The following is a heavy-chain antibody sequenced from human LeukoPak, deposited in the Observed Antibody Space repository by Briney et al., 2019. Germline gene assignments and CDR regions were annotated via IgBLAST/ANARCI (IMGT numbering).Heavy chain of an antibody. V-gene: IGHV4-34*01. CDR1: GGSFSGYY. Sequence: SETLSLTCAVYGGSFSGYYWSWIRQPPGKGLEWIGEINHSGSTNYNPSLKSRVTISVDTPKNQFSLKLSSVTAADTAVYYCARGGITGTTFDAFDIWGQGTMVTVSS. D-gene: IGHD1-7*01. J-gene: IGHJ3*02. CDR2: INHSGST. CDR3: ARGGITGTTFDAFDI.